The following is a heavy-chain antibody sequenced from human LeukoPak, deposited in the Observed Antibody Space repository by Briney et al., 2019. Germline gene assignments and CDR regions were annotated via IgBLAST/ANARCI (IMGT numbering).Heavy chain of an antibody. J-gene: IGHJ4*02. Sequence: GASVKVSCKASGYTFTNYYIHWVRQAPGQGLECMGIINPSGGSTSYAQKFQGRVTMTRDMSTSTVYMELRSLRSDDTAVYYCARECYYDSSGYILFCYWGQGTLVTVSS. D-gene: IGHD3-22*01. CDR2: INPSGGST. CDR1: GYTFTNYY. CDR3: ARECYYDSSGYILFCY. V-gene: IGHV1-46*01.